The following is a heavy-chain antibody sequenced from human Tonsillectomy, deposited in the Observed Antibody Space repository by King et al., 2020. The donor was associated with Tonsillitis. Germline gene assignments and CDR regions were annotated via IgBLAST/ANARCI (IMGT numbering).Heavy chain of an antibody. V-gene: IGHV3-23*04. Sequence: DVQLVESGGGLVQPGGSLRLSCAASGFTFSSSAMTWVRQAPGKGLEWVSAICGSGGSTYYADSVKGRFTISRDNSKNTLYLQMNSLRAEDTAVYYCAKDRNFDWQVGWGWGQGTLVTVSS. J-gene: IGHJ4*02. D-gene: IGHD3-9*01. CDR1: GFTFSSSA. CDR2: ICGSGGST. CDR3: AKDRNFDWQVGWG.